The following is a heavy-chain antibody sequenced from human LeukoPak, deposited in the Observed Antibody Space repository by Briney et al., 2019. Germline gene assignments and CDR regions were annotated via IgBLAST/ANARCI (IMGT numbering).Heavy chain of an antibody. Sequence: ASVKVSCKASGYTFTSYDINWVRQATGQGLEWMGWMNPNSGNTGYAQKFQGRVTMTRNTSISTAYMELSSLRSEDTAVYYCARGRASYYYDSSGYYGFDYWGQGTLVTVSS. CDR1: GYTFTSYD. V-gene: IGHV1-8*01. J-gene: IGHJ4*02. CDR2: MNPNSGNT. CDR3: ARGRASYYYDSSGYYGFDY. D-gene: IGHD3-22*01.